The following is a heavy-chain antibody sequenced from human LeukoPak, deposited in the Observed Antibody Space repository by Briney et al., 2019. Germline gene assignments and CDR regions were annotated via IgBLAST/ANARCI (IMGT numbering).Heavy chain of an antibody. D-gene: IGHD6-13*01. CDR2: IKVDGSEK. Sequence: GGSLRLSCAASGFTFSTYWMSWVRQTPEKGLEWVANIKVDGSEKYYVDSVKGRFTISRDNAKNSLYLQMNSLRAEDTAVYYCARRRGDSSSWSYFDYWGQGTPVTVSS. CDR1: GFTFSTYW. J-gene: IGHJ4*02. V-gene: IGHV3-7*01. CDR3: ARRRGDSSSWSYFDY.